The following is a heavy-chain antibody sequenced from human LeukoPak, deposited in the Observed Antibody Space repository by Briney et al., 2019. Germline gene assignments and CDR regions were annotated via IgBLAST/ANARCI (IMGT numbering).Heavy chain of an antibody. Sequence: SETLSLTCTVSGGSISSSSYYWGWIRQPPGKGLEWIGSIYYSGSTNYNPSLKSRVTISVDKSKNQFSLKLSSVTAADTAVYYCARDTNTPGMSFDYWGQGTLVTVSS. D-gene: IGHD6-13*01. CDR3: ARDTNTPGMSFDY. CDR2: IYYSGST. V-gene: IGHV4-39*07. J-gene: IGHJ4*02. CDR1: GGSISSSSYY.